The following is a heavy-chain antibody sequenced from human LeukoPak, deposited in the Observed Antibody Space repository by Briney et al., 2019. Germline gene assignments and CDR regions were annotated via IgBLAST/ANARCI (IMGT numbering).Heavy chain of an antibody. D-gene: IGHD2/OR15-2a*01. J-gene: IGHJ4*02. V-gene: IGHV3-30*18. CDR1: GFTFSSSD. CDR2: ISYDATNK. CDR3: AKASSNYFYYFEY. Sequence: GGSLRLSGAASGFTFSSSDMHWVGQAPGKGLEGVAVISYDATNKYYADSVKGRFTLSRDNSKNTLYLQTNTLRDEDTAVYYCAKASSNYFYYFEYWGQGTLVTVSS.